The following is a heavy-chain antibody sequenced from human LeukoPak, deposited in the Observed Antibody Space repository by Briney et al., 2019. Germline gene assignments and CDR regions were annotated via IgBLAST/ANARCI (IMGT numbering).Heavy chain of an antibody. CDR3: VPLPAGNFPGFDY. CDR2: VDHSFGTT. V-gene: IGHV3-23*01. CDR1: GFTFSSFA. J-gene: IGHJ4*02. D-gene: IGHD1-7*01. Sequence: GGSLRLSCTASGFTFSSFAMSWVRLAPGKGLEWVSTVDHSFGTTHYADSVKGGFTISRDDSKNTVSLQMNSLRVEDAALYYCVPLPAGNFPGFDYWGQGTRVTVSS.